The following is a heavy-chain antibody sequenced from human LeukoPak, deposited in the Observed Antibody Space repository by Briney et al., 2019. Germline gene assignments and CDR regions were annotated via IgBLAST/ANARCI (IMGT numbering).Heavy chain of an antibody. CDR2: ISGSGSAI. D-gene: IGHD1-20*01. V-gene: IGHV3-48*03. Sequence: PGGSLRLSCAASGLRFSSYEMNWVRQAPGKGLEWVSYISGSGSAIYYADSVKGRFTISRDNAKNSVSLQMNSLRAEDTAVYYCAKAYNWNPDYWGQGTLVTVSS. CDR3: AKAYNWNPDY. J-gene: IGHJ4*02. CDR1: GLRFSSYE.